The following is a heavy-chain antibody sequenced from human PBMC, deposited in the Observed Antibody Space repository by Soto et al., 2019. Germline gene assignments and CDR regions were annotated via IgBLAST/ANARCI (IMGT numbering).Heavy chain of an antibody. CDR3: ARDLLYYDFWSGYYRRYYNWFDP. Sequence: SETLSLTCAVYGGSFSGYYWSWIRQPPGKGLEWIGEINHSGSTNYNPSLKSRVTISVDTSKNQFSLKLSSVTAADTAVYYCARDLLYYDFWSGYYRRYYNWFDPWGQGTLVTVSS. V-gene: IGHV4-34*01. D-gene: IGHD3-3*01. CDR1: GGSFSGYY. CDR2: INHSGST. J-gene: IGHJ5*02.